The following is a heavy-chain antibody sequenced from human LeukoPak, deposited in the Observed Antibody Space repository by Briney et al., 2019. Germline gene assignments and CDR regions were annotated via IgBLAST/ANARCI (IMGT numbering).Heavy chain of an antibody. CDR3: ARWGYSYGYTRRAFDY. CDR1: GFTFDDYG. Sequence: GGSLRLSCAASGFTFDDYGMSWVRQAPGKGLEWVSGINWNGGSTGYADSVKGRFTISRDNAKNSLYLQMNSLRAEDTALYYCARWGYSYGYTRRAFDYWGQGTLVTVSS. J-gene: IGHJ4*02. CDR2: INWNGGST. D-gene: IGHD5-18*01. V-gene: IGHV3-20*04.